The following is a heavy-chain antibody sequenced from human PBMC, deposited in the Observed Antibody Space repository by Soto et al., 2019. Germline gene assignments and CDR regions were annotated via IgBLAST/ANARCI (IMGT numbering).Heavy chain of an antibody. V-gene: IGHV4-4*02. Sequence: QVQLQESGPGLVKPSGTLSLTCAVSGVSISSSTWWSWVRQSPGKGLGWIGEIYHGGSTSYNPSLKSRVTISVAKSKYQFSLNLSSVTAADTAVYYCAGGTGSGSYDFWGQGTLVTVSS. CDR1: GVSISSSTW. CDR2: IYHGGST. CDR3: AGGTGSGSYDF. D-gene: IGHD3-10*01. J-gene: IGHJ4*02.